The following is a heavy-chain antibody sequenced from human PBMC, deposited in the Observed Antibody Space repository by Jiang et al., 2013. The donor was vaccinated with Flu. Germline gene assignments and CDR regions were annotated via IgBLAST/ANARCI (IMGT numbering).Heavy chain of an antibody. CDR1: GYTFTSYD. CDR2: MNPNSGNT. D-gene: IGHD5-12*01. Sequence: SGAEVKKPGASVKVSCKASGYTFTSYDINWVRQATGQGLEWMGWMNPNSGNTGYAQKFQGRVTMTRNTSISTAYMELSSLRSEDTAVYYCARVGSGIVATITSPTAFMDVWGQGTTVTVSS. CDR3: ARVGSGIVATITSPTAFMDV. V-gene: IGHV1-8*01. J-gene: IGHJ6*02.